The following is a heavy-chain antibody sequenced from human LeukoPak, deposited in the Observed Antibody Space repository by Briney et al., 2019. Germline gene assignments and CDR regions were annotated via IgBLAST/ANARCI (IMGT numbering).Heavy chain of an antibody. J-gene: IGHJ5*02. CDR3: ARERITMVRGAKSNWFDP. CDR2: ISPNSGGT. CDR1: GYTFTGYY. D-gene: IGHD3-10*01. Sequence: ASVKVSCKASGYTFTGYYMHWVRQAPGQGLEWMGWISPNSGGTDYAQNFQGRVTMTRDTSISTIYMEVSRLRSDDTAVYYCARERITMVRGAKSNWFDPWGQGTLVTVSS. V-gene: IGHV1-2*02.